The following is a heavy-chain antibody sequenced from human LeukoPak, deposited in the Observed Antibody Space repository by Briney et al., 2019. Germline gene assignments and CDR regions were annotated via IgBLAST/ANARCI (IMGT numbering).Heavy chain of an antibody. CDR2: IKSKTDDGTT. Sequence: GGSLRLSCAASGFTFSNAWMSWVRQAPGKGLEWVGRIKSKTDDGTTDYAAPVKGRFTISRDDSKNTLYLQMNSLKTEDTAVYYCTTPYNYDSSGYPGDWGQGTLVTVSS. V-gene: IGHV3-15*01. CDR3: TTPYNYDSSGYPGD. CDR1: GFTFSNAW. D-gene: IGHD3-22*01. J-gene: IGHJ4*02.